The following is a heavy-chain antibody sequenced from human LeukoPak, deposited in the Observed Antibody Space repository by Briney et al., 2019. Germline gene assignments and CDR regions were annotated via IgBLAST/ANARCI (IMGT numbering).Heavy chain of an antibody. CDR2: IYHSGST. J-gene: IGHJ4*02. CDR1: GGSISSGGYS. V-gene: IGHV4-30-2*01. D-gene: IGHD2-15*01. CDR3: ASGVVVAATRFPPVDY. Sequence: SQTLSLTCAVSGGSISSGGYSWSWIRQPPGKGLEWIGYIYHSGSTYYNPSLKSRVTISVDRSKNQFSLKLSSVTAADTAVYYCASGVVVAATRFPPVDYWGQGTLVTVSS.